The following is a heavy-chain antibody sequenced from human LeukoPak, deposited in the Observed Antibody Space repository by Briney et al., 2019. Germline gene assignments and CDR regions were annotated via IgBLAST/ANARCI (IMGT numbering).Heavy chain of an antibody. CDR2: ITSSSGYI. Sequence: GGSLRLSCAASGFTFSDYNMNWVRHAPGKGLEWVSSITSSSGYIYYADSVKGRFTISRDNAKNSLYLQMNNLGAEDTAVYYCARQSGGHSLDYWGQGTLVTVSS. J-gene: IGHJ4*02. V-gene: IGHV3-21*01. CDR1: GFTFSDYN. D-gene: IGHD3-10*01. CDR3: ARQSGGHSLDY.